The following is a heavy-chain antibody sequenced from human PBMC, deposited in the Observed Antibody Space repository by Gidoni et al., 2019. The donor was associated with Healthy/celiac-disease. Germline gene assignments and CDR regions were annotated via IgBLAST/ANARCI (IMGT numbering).Heavy chain of an antibody. J-gene: IGHJ6*02. Sequence: EVQLLESGGGLVQPGGSLGLSCAASGFTFRIYAMSWVRQAPGKGLEWVSAISGSGGSTYYADSVKGRFTISRDNSKNTLYLQMNSLRAEDTAVYYCAKEIVPVDPEYQLPNVPNYYGMDVWGQGTTVTVSS. CDR1: GFTFRIYA. V-gene: IGHV3-23*01. CDR2: ISGSGGST. CDR3: AKEIVPVDPEYQLPNVPNYYGMDV. D-gene: IGHD2-2*01.